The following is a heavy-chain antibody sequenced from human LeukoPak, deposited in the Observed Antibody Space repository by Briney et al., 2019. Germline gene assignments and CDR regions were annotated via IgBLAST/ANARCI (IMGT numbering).Heavy chain of an antibody. CDR2: ISGSGGST. D-gene: IGHD3-22*01. CDR3: AKNTMIVVVIPFDY. CDR1: GFTFSSYA. J-gene: IGHJ4*02. Sequence: PGGSLRLSYAASGFTFSSYAMSWVRQAPGKGLEWVSAISGSGGSTYYADSVKGRFTISRDNSKNTLYLQMNSLRAEDTAVYYCAKNTMIVVVIPFDYWGQGTLVTVSS. V-gene: IGHV3-23*01.